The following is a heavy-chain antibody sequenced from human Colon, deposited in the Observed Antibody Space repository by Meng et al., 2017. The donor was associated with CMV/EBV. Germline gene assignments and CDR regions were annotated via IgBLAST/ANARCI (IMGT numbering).Heavy chain of an antibody. Sequence: GGSLRLSCAASGFTFTDAWMNWVRQAPGKGLEWVSSISSSSSYIYYADSVKGRFTISRDNAKNSLYLQMNSLRAEDTAVYYCARVTGKWELLGVDYGMDVWGQGTTVTVSS. D-gene: IGHD1-26*01. V-gene: IGHV3-21*01. J-gene: IGHJ6*02. CDR2: ISSSSSYI. CDR3: ARVTGKWELLGVDYGMDV. CDR1: GFTFTDAW.